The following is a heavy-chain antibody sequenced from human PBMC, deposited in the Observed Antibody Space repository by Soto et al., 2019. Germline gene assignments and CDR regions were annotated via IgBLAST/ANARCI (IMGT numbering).Heavy chain of an antibody. Sequence: QVRLQEWGPGLVKPSQTLSLKCSVSGGSITTGGRYWSWIRQLPGKGLEWIGDIYYSGNTHYNASLQSRGAISVDAAKNQFSLKLSSVTAADTAVYYCAQALVFTGGDGFDIWGQGRLVTVSS. J-gene: IGHJ3*02. V-gene: IGHV4-31*02. CDR1: GGSITTGGRY. CDR3: AQALVFTGGDGFDI. CDR2: IYYSGNT. D-gene: IGHD1-1*01.